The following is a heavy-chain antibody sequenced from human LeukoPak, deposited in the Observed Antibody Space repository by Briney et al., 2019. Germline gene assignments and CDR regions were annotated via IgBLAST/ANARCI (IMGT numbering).Heavy chain of an antibody. D-gene: IGHD3-16*01. CDR1: GFTFSSYW. J-gene: IGHJ4*02. CDR3: TEGGVNPVDH. Sequence: GGSLRLSCAASGFTFSSYWTHWVRQAPGKGLVWVSDMNEYSTTIRYADSVKGRFTISRDNAKSILYLQMNNLGAEDTVLYFCTEGGVNPVDHWGQGTLVTVSS. V-gene: IGHV3-74*01. CDR2: MNEYSTTI.